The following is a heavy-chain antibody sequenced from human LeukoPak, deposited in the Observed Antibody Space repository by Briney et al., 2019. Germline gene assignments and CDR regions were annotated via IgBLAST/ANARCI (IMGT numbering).Heavy chain of an antibody. CDR1: GFTFSSYA. CDR2: ISYDGSNK. CDR3: AKVLSYSSLTDY. V-gene: IGHV3-30-3*01. D-gene: IGHD6-13*01. Sequence: PGGSLRLSCAASGFTFSSYAMHWVRQAPGEGLEWVAVISYDGSNKYYADSVKGRFTISRDNSKNTLYLQMNSLRAEDTAVYYCAKVLSYSSLTDYWGQGTLVTVSS. J-gene: IGHJ4*02.